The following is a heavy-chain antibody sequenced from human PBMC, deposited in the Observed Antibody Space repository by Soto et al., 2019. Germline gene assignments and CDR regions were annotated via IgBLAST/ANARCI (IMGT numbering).Heavy chain of an antibody. D-gene: IGHD4-4*01. CDR3: ARHPSLYRHLEF. CDR2: MYYRGTT. CDR1: GASITSGNYY. Sequence: QLQLQESGPRLVKPSETLSLICTVSGASITSGNYYWAWIRQPPGKGLEWIGSMYYRGTTHYNPSLETPVSISADTATNQIPPTLNSVTAADTASYFWARHPSLYRHLEFWGQGILVTVSS. J-gene: IGHJ1*01. V-gene: IGHV4-39*01.